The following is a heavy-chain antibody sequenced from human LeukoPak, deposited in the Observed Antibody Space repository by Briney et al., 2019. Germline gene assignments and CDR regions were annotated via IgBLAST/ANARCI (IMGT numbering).Heavy chain of an antibody. Sequence: PGGSLRLSCAASGFTFSSYSMNWVRQAPGKGLEWVSYITSSSSTIYYADSVKGRFTISRDDAKNSLYLQMNSLRVEDTAVYYCARGFYGMDVWGQGTTVTVSS. V-gene: IGHV3-48*04. CDR1: GFTFSSYS. J-gene: IGHJ6*02. CDR2: ITSSSSTI. CDR3: ARGFYGMDV.